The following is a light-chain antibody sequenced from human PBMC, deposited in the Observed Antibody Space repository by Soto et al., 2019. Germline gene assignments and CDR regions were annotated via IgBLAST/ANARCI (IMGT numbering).Light chain of an antibody. CDR1: QSVSSD. CDR3: QQRSNWPWT. CDR2: DAS. V-gene: IGKV3-11*01. J-gene: IGKJ1*01. Sequence: VLTQSAATVSLSPGERATLSCRASQSVSSDLAWYQQKLGQAPRLLIFDASNRATGIASRFSGSGSGTDFTLTISSLEPEDFAVYYCQQRSNWPWTFGQGTKVDIK.